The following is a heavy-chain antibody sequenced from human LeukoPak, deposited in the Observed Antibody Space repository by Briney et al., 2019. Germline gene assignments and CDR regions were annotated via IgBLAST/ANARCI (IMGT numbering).Heavy chain of an antibody. CDR3: ATSLVTTVVTTFDY. J-gene: IGHJ4*02. D-gene: IGHD4-23*01. Sequence: GASVKVSCKASGYTFSNYNIHWLRQAPGQGLEWMGIVNPSGDSTNYAQNFQGRVTMTEDTSTDTVYMELSSLRSEDTAVYYCATSLVTTVVTTFDYWGQGTLVTVSS. V-gene: IGHV1-46*01. CDR2: VNPSGDST. CDR1: GYTFSNYN.